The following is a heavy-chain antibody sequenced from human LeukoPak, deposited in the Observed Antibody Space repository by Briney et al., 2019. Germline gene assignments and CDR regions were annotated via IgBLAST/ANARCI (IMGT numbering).Heavy chain of an antibody. J-gene: IGHJ4*02. CDR3: AKDFAPYYDSSGYYDY. Sequence: PGRSLRLSCAASGFTFDDYAMHWVRQAPGKGLEWVSGISWNSGSIGYADSVKGRFTISRDNAKNSLYLQMNSLRAEDTALYYCAKDFAPYYDSSGYYDYWGQGTLVTVSS. V-gene: IGHV3-9*01. CDR2: ISWNSGSI. D-gene: IGHD3-22*01. CDR1: GFTFDDYA.